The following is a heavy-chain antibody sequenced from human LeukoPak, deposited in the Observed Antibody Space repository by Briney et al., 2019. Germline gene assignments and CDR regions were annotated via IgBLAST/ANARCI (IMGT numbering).Heavy chain of an antibody. CDR2: IIPIFGTA. CDR3: VRGSSSYYYDSSGCYELDY. D-gene: IGHD3-22*01. CDR1: GGTYSSYA. J-gene: IGHJ4*02. V-gene: IGHV1-69*05. Sequence: SVKVSCKASGGTYSSYAISWVRQAPGQGLEWMGRIIPIFGTAKYAQKFQGRVTITTDESTSTAYMELSSLRSEDTAVYYCVRGSSSYYYDSSGCYELDYWGQGTLVTVSS.